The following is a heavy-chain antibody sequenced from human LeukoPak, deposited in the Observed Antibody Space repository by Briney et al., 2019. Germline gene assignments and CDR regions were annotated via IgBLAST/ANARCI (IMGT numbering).Heavy chain of an antibody. J-gene: IGHJ6*03. CDR1: GGSISSYY. Sequence: SETLSLTCTVSGGSISSYYWSWIRQPPGKGLEWIGYIYYSGSTNYNPSLKSRVTISVDTSKNQFSLKLSSVTAADTAVYYCARGSSSSWYAHYYYYYYMDVWGKGTTVTISS. V-gene: IGHV4-59*01. CDR3: ARGSSSSWYAHYYYYYYMDV. D-gene: IGHD6-13*01. CDR2: IYYSGST.